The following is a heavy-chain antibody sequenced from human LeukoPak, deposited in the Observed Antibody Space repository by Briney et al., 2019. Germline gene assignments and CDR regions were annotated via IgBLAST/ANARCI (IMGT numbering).Heavy chain of an antibody. V-gene: IGHV4-59*01. CDR1: GGSISSYY. CDR3: ARHPKFVPRLLSFDY. CDR2: IYYSGST. J-gene: IGHJ4*02. D-gene: IGHD3-16*02. Sequence: SETLSLTCTVSGGSISSYYWSWIRQPPGKGLEWIGYIYYSGSTNYNPSLKSRVTISVDTSKNQFSLKLSSVTAADTAVYYCARHPKFVPRLLSFDYWGQGTLVTVSS.